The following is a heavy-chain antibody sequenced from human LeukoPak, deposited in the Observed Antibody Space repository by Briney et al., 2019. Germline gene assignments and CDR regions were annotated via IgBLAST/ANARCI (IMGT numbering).Heavy chain of an antibody. V-gene: IGHV3-30-3*01. CDR1: GFTFSSYA. CDR2: ISYDGSNK. Sequence: GGSLRLSCAASGFTFSSYAMHWVRQAPGKGLEWVAVISYDGSNKYYADSVKGRFTISRDNSKNTLYLQMNSLRAEDTAVYYCAKEPLWSGYSPFDYWGQGTLVTVSS. D-gene: IGHD3-3*01. CDR3: AKEPLWSGYSPFDY. J-gene: IGHJ4*02.